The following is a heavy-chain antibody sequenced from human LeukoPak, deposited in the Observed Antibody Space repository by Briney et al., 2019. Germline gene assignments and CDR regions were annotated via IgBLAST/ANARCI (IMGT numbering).Heavy chain of an antibody. CDR3: ARTWRAAADY. CDR2: IYYSGST. CDR1: GYSISSGYY. V-gene: IGHV4-38-2*02. D-gene: IGHD6-13*01. Sequence: PSETLSLTCTVSGYSISSGYYWGWIRQPPGKGLEWIGSIYYSGSTYYNPSLKSRVTISVDTSKNQFSLKLSSVTAADTAVYYCARTWRAAADYWGQGTLVTVSS. J-gene: IGHJ4*02.